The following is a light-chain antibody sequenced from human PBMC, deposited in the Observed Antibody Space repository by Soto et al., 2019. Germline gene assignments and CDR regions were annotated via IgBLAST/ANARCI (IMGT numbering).Light chain of an antibody. CDR2: DAT. Sequence: SYELTQPPSVSVAPGQTAKLTFGGAKIGSKIVHWYKQRPGQAPVAVVFDATDRPSGIPDRISASRSGDTATLTISRVDAGDEADYYCQVWASTAEFFVFGSGTKLTVL. J-gene: IGLJ3*02. CDR1: KIGSKI. V-gene: IGLV3-21*02. CDR3: QVWASTAEFFV.